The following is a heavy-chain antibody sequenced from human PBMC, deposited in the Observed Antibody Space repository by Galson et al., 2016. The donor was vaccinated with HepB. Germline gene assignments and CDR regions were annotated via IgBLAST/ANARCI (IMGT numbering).Heavy chain of an antibody. CDR2: IYPGDSDT. CDR3: ARHAATVTTSEYYFGY. J-gene: IGHJ4*02. V-gene: IGHV5-51*01. CDR1: GYSFTSYW. Sequence: QSGAEVKKPGESLKISCKGSGYSFTSYWIGWVRQMPGKGLEWMGIIYPGDSDTRYSPSFQGQVTISADKSISTAYLQWSSLKASDTAMYYCARHAATVTTSEYYFGYWGQGTLGAVSS. D-gene: IGHD4-17*01.